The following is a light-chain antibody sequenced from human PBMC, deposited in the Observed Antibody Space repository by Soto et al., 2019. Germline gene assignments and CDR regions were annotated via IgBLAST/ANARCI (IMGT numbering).Light chain of an antibody. CDR3: QQYGDSPLT. CDR1: ETVTGKY. J-gene: IGKJ4*01. CDR2: AAS. V-gene: IGKV3-20*01. Sequence: EIVLTQSPGTLSLSPGDRATLSCRASETVTGKYLAWYQQKAGQAPRLLIFAASNRATGIPDRFSGSGSGTDFTLTISRLEPEDFAVYHCQQYGDSPLTFGGGTKVDI.